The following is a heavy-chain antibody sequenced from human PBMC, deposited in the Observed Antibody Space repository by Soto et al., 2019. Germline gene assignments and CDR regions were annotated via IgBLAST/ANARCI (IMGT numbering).Heavy chain of an antibody. J-gene: IGHJ6*03. CDR2: SSTYNGNT. D-gene: IGHD3-3*01. CDR3: VRDHHDFSSDYHYYHMDV. CDR1: GYTLSNYG. Sequence: QAQLVQSGAEMKKPGASVKVSCKASGYTLSNYGISWVRQAPGQGLEWVGWSSTYNGNTKYAKKFRGRVTMTTDTSTSTAYMELRSLRSDDTAVYYCVRDHHDFSSDYHYYHMDVWGKGTTVTVSS. V-gene: IGHV1-18*01.